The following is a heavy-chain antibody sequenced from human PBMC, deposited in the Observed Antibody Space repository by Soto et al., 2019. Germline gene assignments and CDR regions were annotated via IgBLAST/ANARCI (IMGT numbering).Heavy chain of an antibody. Sequence: SQTLSLTCAMSGDSFSSNSATWNWIRQSPSRGLEWLGRTYYRSKWYYDYAVSVKSRVSIDPDTAKNQLSLQLKSVTPEDTAVYYCLIVLSGSYYIFDYWCQALSVSVS. D-gene: IGHD3-10*01. CDR1: GDSFSSNSAT. CDR3: LIVLSGSYYIFDY. V-gene: IGHV6-1*01. J-gene: IGHJ4*03. CDR2: TYYRSKWYY.